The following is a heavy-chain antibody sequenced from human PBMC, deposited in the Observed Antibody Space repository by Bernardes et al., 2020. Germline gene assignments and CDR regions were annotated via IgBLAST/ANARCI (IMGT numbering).Heavy chain of an antibody. D-gene: IGHD6-6*01. V-gene: IGHV3-7*01. CDR1: GFTFSSYW. CDR3: ARGTRPDY. CDR2: EKYDGSEK. J-gene: IGHJ4*02. Sequence: GGSLRLSCAASGFTFSSYWMTWVRQAPGKGLEGVANEKYDGSEKYYVDSVKGRFTISRDNAKNSLYLQMSSLRAEDTAVYYCARGTRPDYWGQGTLVTVSS.